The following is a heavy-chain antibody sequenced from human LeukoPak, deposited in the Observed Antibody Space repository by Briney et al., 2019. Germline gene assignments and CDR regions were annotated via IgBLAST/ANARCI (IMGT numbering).Heavy chain of an antibody. D-gene: IGHD3-16*01. CDR2: ISSSGNTI. V-gene: IGHV3-11*01. J-gene: IGHJ4*02. CDR3: AKDRGGSFDY. Sequence: GGSLRLSCTASGFTFSDYYMTWIRQAPGKGLECVSHISSSGNTIFYADFVKGRFTISRDNSKNTLYLQMNSLRAEDTAVYYCAKDRGGSFDYWGQGTLVTVSS. CDR1: GFTFSDYY.